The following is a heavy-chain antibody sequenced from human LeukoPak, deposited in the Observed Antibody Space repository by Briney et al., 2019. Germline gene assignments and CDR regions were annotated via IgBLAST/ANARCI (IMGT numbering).Heavy chain of an antibody. CDR2: IIPIFGTA. CDR3: ARERYCSSTSCYVFDY. Sequence: ASVKVSCKASGGTFSSYAISWVRQAPGQGLEWMGRIIPIFGTANYAQKFQGRVTITTDESTSTAYMELSSLRSEDTAVYYCARERYCSSTSCYVFDYWGQGTLVTVSS. V-gene: IGHV1-69*05. CDR1: GGTFSSYA. J-gene: IGHJ4*02. D-gene: IGHD2-2*01.